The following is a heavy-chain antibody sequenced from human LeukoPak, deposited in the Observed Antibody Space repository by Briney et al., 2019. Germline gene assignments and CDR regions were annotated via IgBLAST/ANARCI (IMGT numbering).Heavy chain of an antibody. D-gene: IGHD1-14*01. CDR3: ARDTGTVNHRYYFDY. CDR1: GFTFSSYS. CDR2: ISSSSGYI. Sequence: GGSLRLSCAASGFTFSSYSMNWVRQAPGEGLEWVSSISSSSGYIYYADSVKGRFTISRDNAKNSLYLQMNSLRAEDTAVYYCARDTGTVNHRYYFDYWGQGTLVTVSS. V-gene: IGHV3-21*01. J-gene: IGHJ4*02.